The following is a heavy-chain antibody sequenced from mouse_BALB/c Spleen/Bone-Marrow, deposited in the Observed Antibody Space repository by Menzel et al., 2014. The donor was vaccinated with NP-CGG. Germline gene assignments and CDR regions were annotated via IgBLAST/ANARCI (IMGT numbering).Heavy chain of an antibody. Sequence: EVQLQQSGAEPVKLGASVKLSCTASGFNIKDTYMHWVKQRPEQGLEWIGRIDPANGNTKYDPKFQGKATITADTSSNTAYLQLSSLTSEDTAVYCCVRGHGYYVGYYFDNWGQGTTLKVSS. D-gene: IGHD2-3*01. V-gene: IGHV14-3*02. CDR2: IDPANGNT. CDR3: VRGHGYYVGYYFDN. J-gene: IGHJ2*01. CDR1: GFNIKDTY.